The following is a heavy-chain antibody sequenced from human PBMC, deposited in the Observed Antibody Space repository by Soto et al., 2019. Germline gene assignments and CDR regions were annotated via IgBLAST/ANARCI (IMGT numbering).Heavy chain of an antibody. J-gene: IGHJ5*02. CDR1: GYTFTSYA. CDR2: INAGNGNT. Sequence: ASVKVSCKASGYTFTSYAMHWVRQAPGQRLEWMGWINAGNGNTKYSQKFQGRVTITRDTSASTAYMELSSLRSEDTAVYYCGREGFVLLWFGELLAAPFDPWGQGTLVTVS. CDR3: GREGFVLLWFGELLAAPFDP. D-gene: IGHD3-10*01. V-gene: IGHV1-3*01.